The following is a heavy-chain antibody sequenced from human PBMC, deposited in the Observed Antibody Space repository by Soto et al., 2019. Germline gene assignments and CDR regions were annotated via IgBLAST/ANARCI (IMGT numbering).Heavy chain of an antibody. CDR3: AKDPRPIVVVTADNWFDP. J-gene: IGHJ5*02. V-gene: IGHV3-23*01. D-gene: IGHD2-21*02. CDR1: GFTFSSYA. CDR2: ISGSGGST. Sequence: EVQLLESGGGLVQPGGSLRLSCAASGFTFSSYAMSWVRQAPGKGLEWVSAISGSGGSTYYADSVKGRFTISRDNSKNTLYLQMNSLRAKDTAVYYCAKDPRPIVVVTADNWFDPGGQGTLVTVGS.